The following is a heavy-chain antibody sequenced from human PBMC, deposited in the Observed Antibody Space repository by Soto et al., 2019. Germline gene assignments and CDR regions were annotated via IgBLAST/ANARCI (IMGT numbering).Heavy chain of an antibody. CDR1: GFTVSSNY. Sequence: GGSLRLSCAASGFTVSSNYMSWVRQAPGKGLEWVSVIYSGGSTYYADSVKGRFTISRDNSKNTLYLQMNSLRAEDTAVYYCAREALYDFWRGYYPYYYYYYLDGWGKGTTVTVAS. V-gene: IGHV3-66*01. CDR2: IYSGGST. CDR3: AREALYDFWRGYYPYYYYYYLDG. D-gene: IGHD3-3*01. J-gene: IGHJ6*03.